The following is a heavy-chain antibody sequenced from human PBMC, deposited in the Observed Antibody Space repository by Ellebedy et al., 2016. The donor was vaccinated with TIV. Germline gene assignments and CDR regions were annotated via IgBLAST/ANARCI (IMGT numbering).Heavy chain of an antibody. CDR1: GYIFTTYL. Sequence: AASVKVSCKASGYIFTTYLIHWVRQAPGQGLEWVGRINPSDGAIHYAQSYQGRDTMTRDTSTSTVYMELSSLRSEDTAVYFCARERESTCYFDYWGHGTLLTVS. CDR3: ARERESTCYFDY. D-gene: IGHD5/OR15-5a*01. J-gene: IGHJ4*01. CDR2: INPSDGAI. V-gene: IGHV1-46*01.